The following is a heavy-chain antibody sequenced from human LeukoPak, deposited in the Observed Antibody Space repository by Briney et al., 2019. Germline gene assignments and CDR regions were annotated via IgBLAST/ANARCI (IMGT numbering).Heavy chain of an antibody. CDR3: ARLIADFDY. CDR1: GYTFTSYG. V-gene: IGHV1-8*02. Sequence: ASVKVSCKASGYTFTSYGISWVRQAPGQGLEWMGWMNPNSGNTGYAQKFQGRVTMTRNTSISTAYMELSSLRSEDTAVYYCARLIADFDYWGQGTLVTVSS. CDR2: MNPNSGNT. D-gene: IGHD6-13*01. J-gene: IGHJ4*02.